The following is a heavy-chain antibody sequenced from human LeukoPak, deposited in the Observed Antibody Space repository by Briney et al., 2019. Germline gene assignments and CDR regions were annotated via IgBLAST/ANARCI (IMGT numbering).Heavy chain of an antibody. V-gene: IGHV4-59*08. D-gene: IGHD6-6*01. CDR1: GDSVSSSY. CDR2: IHYSGST. CDR3: ARRSSSFTSSLYYFDY. J-gene: IGHJ4*02. Sequence: SETLSLACAVSGDSVSSSYWSWIRQPPGKGLEWIGYIHYSGSTDYNPSLKSRVTMSVDTSKNQFSLKLSSVTAADTAVYFCARRSSSFTSSLYYFDYWGQGTLVTVSS.